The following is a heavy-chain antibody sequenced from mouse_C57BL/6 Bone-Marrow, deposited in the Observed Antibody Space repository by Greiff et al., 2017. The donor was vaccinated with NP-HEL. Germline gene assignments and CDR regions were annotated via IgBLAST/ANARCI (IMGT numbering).Heavy chain of an antibody. V-gene: IGHV1-81*01. D-gene: IGHD2-4*01. CDR1: GYTFTSYG. CDR3: ARNYYDYDGDFDY. J-gene: IGHJ2*01. Sequence: QVQLQQSGAELARPGASVKLSCKASGYTFTSYGISWVKQRTGQGLEWIGEIYPRSGNTYYNEKFKGKATLTADKSSSTAYMELRSLTSEDSAVYFWARNYYDYDGDFDYWGQGTTLTVSS. CDR2: IYPRSGNT.